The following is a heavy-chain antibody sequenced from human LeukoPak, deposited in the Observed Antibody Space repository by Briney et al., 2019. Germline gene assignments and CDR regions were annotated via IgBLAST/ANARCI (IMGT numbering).Heavy chain of an antibody. CDR3: ARTMIRITMIVVPEHAFDI. CDR1: GFTFSSYS. V-gene: IGHV3-48*04. Sequence: GGSLRHSCAASGFTFSSYSMNWVRQAPGKGLEWVSYISSSSSTIYYADSVKGRFTISRDNAKNSLYLQMNSLRAEDTAVYYCARTMIRITMIVVPEHAFDIWGQGTMVTVSS. CDR2: ISSSSSTI. D-gene: IGHD3-22*01. J-gene: IGHJ3*02.